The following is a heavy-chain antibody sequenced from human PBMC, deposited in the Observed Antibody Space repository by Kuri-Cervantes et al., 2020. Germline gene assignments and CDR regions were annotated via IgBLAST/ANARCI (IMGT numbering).Heavy chain of an antibody. CDR3: ARDDYGDY. J-gene: IGHJ4*02. V-gene: IGHV3-30*04. CDR1: GFTFSSYA. CDR2: ISYDGSNK. Sequence: LSLTCAASGFTFSSYAMHWVRQAPGKGLEWVAVISYDGSNKYYADSVKGRFTISRDNAKNSLYLQMNSLRAEDTAVYYCARDDYGDYWGQGTLVTVSS.